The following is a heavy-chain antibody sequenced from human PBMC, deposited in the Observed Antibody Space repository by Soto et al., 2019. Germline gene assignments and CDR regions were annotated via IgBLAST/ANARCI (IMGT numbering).Heavy chain of an antibody. CDR2: ISYDGSNK. Sequence: RGVLRLSCAASGFTFSSYGMHWFRQAPGKGLEWVAVISYDGSNKYYADSVKGRFTISRDNSKNTLYLQMNSLRAEDTAVYYCAKDNSFWGGNYYYYYMDVWGKGTTVTVSS. CDR1: GFTFSSYG. V-gene: IGHV3-30*18. D-gene: IGHD3-16*01. J-gene: IGHJ6*03. CDR3: AKDNSFWGGNYYYYYMDV.